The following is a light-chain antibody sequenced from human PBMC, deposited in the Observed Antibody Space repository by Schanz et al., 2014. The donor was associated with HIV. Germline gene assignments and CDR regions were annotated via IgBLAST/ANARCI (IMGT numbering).Light chain of an antibody. V-gene: IGKV3-20*01. CDR3: QQYNDWPPIT. J-gene: IGKJ5*01. CDR2: GAS. Sequence: EIVLTQSPGTLSLSPGERATLSCRASQSLGGSQLAWYQHKPGQAPRLLIYGASNRATGIPDRFSGGGSGTDFTLTISRLEPEDFAVYYCQQYNDWPPITFGQGTRLEIK. CDR1: QSLGGSQ.